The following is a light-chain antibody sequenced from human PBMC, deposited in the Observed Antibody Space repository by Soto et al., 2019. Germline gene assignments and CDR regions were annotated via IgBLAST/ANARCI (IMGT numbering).Light chain of an antibody. J-gene: IGKJ5*01. V-gene: IGKV1-9*01. CDR3: QQLNSPIT. Sequence: IQLTQSPSSLSASVGDIVTITCRASQGISSYLAWYQQKPGKAPKLLIYAASTLQSGVPSRFSGSGSGTDFTLAISSLQPEDIATSFWQQLNSPITFGQGTRLEIK. CDR1: QGISSY. CDR2: AAS.